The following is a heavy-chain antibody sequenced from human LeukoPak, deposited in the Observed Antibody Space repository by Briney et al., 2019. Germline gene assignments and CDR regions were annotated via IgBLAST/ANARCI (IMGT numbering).Heavy chain of an antibody. J-gene: IGHJ4*02. CDR1: VYTFSIYG. D-gene: IGHD5-12*01. CDR3: ARDQGIYNHRIIDS. Sequence: ASLTVSFKSSVYTFSIYGISWVRQAPGQGLEWMGWISAYNGKTNFAQEFQGRVTIATDTSTSTPSMELRSLRSDDTAVYYCARDQGIYNHRIIDSWGQGTLVTVSS. CDR2: ISAYNGKT. V-gene: IGHV1-18*01.